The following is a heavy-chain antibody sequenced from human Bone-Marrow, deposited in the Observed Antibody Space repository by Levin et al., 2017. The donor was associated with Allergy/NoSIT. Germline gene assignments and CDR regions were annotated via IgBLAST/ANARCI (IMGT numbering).Heavy chain of an antibody. J-gene: IGHJ6*02. D-gene: IGHD5-24*01. CDR3: ARDEIGYKFPHQYYYGLDV. Sequence: SGGSLRLSCTVSGGSVGSGSYYWNWIRQFPGTELQWIGYINYSGSTIYNPSLNSRVNISFDTSKSQFFLRLSSVTAADTAVYYCARDEIGYKFPHQYYYGLDVWGQGTTVTVSS. V-gene: IGHV4-61*01. CDR2: INYSGST. CDR1: GGSVGSGSYY.